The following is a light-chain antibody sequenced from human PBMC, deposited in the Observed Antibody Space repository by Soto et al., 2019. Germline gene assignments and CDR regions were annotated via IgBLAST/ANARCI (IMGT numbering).Light chain of an antibody. CDR3: GSWDSSLSAYV. J-gene: IGLJ1*01. V-gene: IGLV1-51*01. Sequence: QSVLTQPPSVSAAPGQKVTISGSGSSSNTGGNSVSWYQQPPGTAPKLLIYDDNKRPSGIPDRFSGSKSGTSATLGITGFQTGDEADYYCGSWDSSLSAYVFGTGTKVTVL. CDR1: SSNTGGNS. CDR2: DDN.